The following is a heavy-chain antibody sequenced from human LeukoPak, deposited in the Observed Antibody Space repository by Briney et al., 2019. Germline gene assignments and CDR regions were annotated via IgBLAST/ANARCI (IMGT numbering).Heavy chain of an antibody. CDR3: AKPAGYSSSWYPNFDY. CDR1: GFTFSSYS. V-gene: IGHV3-48*01. Sequence: GGSLRLSCAASGFTFSSYSMNWVRQAPGKGLEWVSYISGSSSTIYYADSVKGRFTISRDNAKNSLYLQMNSLRAEDTAVYYCAKPAGYSSSWYPNFDYWGQGTLVTASS. CDR2: ISGSSSTI. J-gene: IGHJ4*02. D-gene: IGHD6-13*01.